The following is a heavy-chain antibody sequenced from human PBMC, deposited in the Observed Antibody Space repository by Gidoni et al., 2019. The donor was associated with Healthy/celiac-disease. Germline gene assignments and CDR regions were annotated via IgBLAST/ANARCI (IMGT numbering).Heavy chain of an antibody. V-gene: IGHV3-33*01. CDR2: IWYDGSNK. D-gene: IGHD4-17*01. CDR1: GFTFSSYG. J-gene: IGHJ3*02. Sequence: QVQLVESGGGVVQPGRSLRLSCAASGFTFSSYGMHWVRQAPGKGLEWVAVIWYDGSNKYYADSVKGRFTISRDNSKNTLYLQMNSLRAEDTAVYYCARGGVYGDYRNENDAFDIWGQGTMVTVSS. CDR3: ARGGVYGDYRNENDAFDI.